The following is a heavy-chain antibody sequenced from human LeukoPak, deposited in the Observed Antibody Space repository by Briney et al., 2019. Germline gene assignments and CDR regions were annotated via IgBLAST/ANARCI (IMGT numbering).Heavy chain of an antibody. CDR2: MYSGGDT. V-gene: IGHV3-53*01. CDR3: ARDAPQVPAAGVLAS. D-gene: IGHD6-13*01. Sequence: GGSLRLSCAASGFTVSDNYMSWVRQAPGKGLEWVSVMYSGGDTYYANSVKGRFTFSRDISKNTLYLQMNGLRTEDTAMYYCARDAPQVPAAGVLASWGQGTLVTVSS. CDR1: GFTVSDNY. J-gene: IGHJ5*02.